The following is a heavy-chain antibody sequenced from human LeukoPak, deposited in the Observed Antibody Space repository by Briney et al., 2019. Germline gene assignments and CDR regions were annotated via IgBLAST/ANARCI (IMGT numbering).Heavy chain of an antibody. D-gene: IGHD2-15*01. CDR1: GFTFSSYA. J-gene: IGHJ6*02. CDR3: ARDLIYCSGGSCYSANYYYYGMGV. V-gene: IGHV3-30-3*01. Sequence: PGGSLRLSCAASGFTFSSYAMHWVRQAPGKGLERVAVISYDGSNKYYADSVKGRFTISRDNSKNTLYLQMNSLRAEDTAVYYCARDLIYCSGGSCYSANYYYYGMGVWGQGTTVTVSS. CDR2: ISYDGSNK.